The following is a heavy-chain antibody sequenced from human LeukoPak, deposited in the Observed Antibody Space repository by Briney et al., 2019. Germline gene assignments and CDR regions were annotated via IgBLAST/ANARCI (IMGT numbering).Heavy chain of an antibody. CDR3: AKRGVVIRVILVGFHKEAYYFDS. Sequence: PGGSLRLSCAVSCITLSNYGMSWVRQAPGKGLEWVAGISDRGSRTNYADSVKGRFTISTDHPKNTLYLQMNSLRAEDTAVYFCAKRGVVIRVILVGFHKEAYYFDSWGQGALVTVSS. CDR2: ISDRGSRT. V-gene: IGHV3-23*01. CDR1: CITLSNYG. D-gene: IGHD3-22*01. J-gene: IGHJ4*02.